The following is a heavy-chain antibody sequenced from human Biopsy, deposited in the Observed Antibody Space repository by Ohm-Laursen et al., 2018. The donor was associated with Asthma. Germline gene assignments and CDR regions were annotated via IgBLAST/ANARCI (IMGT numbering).Heavy chain of an antibody. V-gene: IGHV1-3*01. Sequence: ASVKVSCKASGYNFISFAIHWVRQAPGQRLEWMGWINAGNGNTKYSQKFQGRVTISRDTSASTAYMELSSLRSEDTAVYYCARTYYDFLTGQVNDAFDIWGRGTLVIVSS. CDR1: GYNFISFA. CDR2: INAGNGNT. CDR3: ARTYYDFLTGQVNDAFDI. J-gene: IGHJ3*02. D-gene: IGHD3-9*01.